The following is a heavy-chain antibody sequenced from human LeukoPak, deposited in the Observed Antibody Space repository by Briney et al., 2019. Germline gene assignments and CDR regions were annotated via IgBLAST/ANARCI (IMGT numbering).Heavy chain of an antibody. J-gene: IGHJ4*02. Sequence: PSETLSLTCTVSGYSISSGYYWGWIRQPPGKGLEWIGSIYHSGSTYYNPSLKSRVTISVDTSKNQVSLNLSFVTAADTAMYYCVRGSGGDGSGSLWGQGTLVTVSS. CDR3: VRGSGGDGSGSL. CDR2: IYHSGST. D-gene: IGHD3-10*01. V-gene: IGHV4-38-2*02. CDR1: GYSISSGYY.